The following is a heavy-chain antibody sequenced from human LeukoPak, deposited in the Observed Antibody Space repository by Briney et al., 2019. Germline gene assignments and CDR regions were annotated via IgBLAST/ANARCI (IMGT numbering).Heavy chain of an antibody. J-gene: IGHJ4*02. V-gene: IGHV4-59*01. CDR2: IYYSGST. CDR3: ARGSDYDFWSGFSIGY. Sequence: TSETLSLTCTVSGGSISSYYWSWIRQPPGKGLEWIGYIYYSGSTNYNPSLKSRVTISVDTSKNQFSLKLSSVTAADTAVYYCARGSDYDFWSGFSIGYWGQGTLVTVSS. D-gene: IGHD3-3*01. CDR1: GGSISSYY.